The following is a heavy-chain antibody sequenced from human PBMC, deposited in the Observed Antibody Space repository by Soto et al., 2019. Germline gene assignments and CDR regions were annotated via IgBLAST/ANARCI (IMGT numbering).Heavy chain of an antibody. J-gene: IGHJ2*01. CDR1: GYSFTSYW. CDR2: IYPGDSDT. CDR3: ARKYYYDPVGWYFDL. D-gene: IGHD3-22*01. V-gene: IGHV5-51*03. Sequence: EVQLVQSGAEVKKPGESLKISCKGSGYSFTSYWIGWVRQMPGKGLEWMGIIYPGDSDTRYSPSFQGQVTISADKSIXTAYLQWSSLKASDTAMYYCARKYYYDPVGWYFDLWGRGTLVTVSS.